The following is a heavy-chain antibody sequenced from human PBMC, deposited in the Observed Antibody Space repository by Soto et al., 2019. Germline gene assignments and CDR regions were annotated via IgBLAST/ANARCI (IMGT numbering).Heavy chain of an antibody. D-gene: IGHD6-19*01. CDR1: GGSANRGDYY. J-gene: IGHJ5*02. Sequence: QVQLQESGPGLVKSSETLSLTCTVSGGSANRGDYYWSWIRQPPGKGLEWIGYIYYIGATNYNPSLKSRVSISVDTSKDPFSLSLSSVTAADTAVYYCARGATSSGWDNWFDPWGQGTLVTVSS. CDR2: IYYIGAT. CDR3: ARGATSSGWDNWFDP. V-gene: IGHV4-61*03.